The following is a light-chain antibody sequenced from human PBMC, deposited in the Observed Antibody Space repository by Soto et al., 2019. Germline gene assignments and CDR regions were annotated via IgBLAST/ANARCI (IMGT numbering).Light chain of an antibody. CDR2: GAS. Sequence: DIQMTQSPSSLSASVGDRVSITCRASQDVGKWVAWYQQKPGKAPTLLIHGASSFQSGVPSRYSGSGSGTDFTLTISSLQPEDFATYYCQQANSFPITFGQGTRLEIK. J-gene: IGKJ5*01. CDR1: QDVGKW. CDR3: QQANSFPIT. V-gene: IGKV1-12*01.